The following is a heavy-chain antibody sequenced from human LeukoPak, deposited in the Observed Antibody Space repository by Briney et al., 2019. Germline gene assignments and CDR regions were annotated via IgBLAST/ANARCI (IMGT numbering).Heavy chain of an antibody. J-gene: IGHJ6*03. V-gene: IGHV4-38-2*01. CDR2: IYHSGST. D-gene: IGHD6-6*01. CDR3: ARQTSSSSYYYYYYYMDV. CDR1: GYAISSGYY. Sequence: SETLSLTCAVSGYAISSGYYWGWIRQPPGKGLEWIGSIYHSGSTYYNPSLKSRVTISVDTSKNQFSLKLSSVTAADTAVYYCARQTSSSSYYYYYYYMDVWGKGTTVTVSS.